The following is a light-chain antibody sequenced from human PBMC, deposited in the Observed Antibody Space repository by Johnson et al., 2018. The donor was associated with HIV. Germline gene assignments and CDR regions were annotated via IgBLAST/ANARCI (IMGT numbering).Light chain of an antibody. Sequence: QSLLTQPPSVSAAPGQKVTISCSGSSSNIGNNYVSWYQQLPGTAPKLLIYENNKRPSGIPDRFSGSKSGTSATLGITGLQTGDEADYYCGTWDSSLSAYVLGTGTKVPGL. V-gene: IGLV1-51*02. J-gene: IGLJ1*01. CDR3: GTWDSSLSAYV. CDR1: SSNIGNNY. CDR2: ENN.